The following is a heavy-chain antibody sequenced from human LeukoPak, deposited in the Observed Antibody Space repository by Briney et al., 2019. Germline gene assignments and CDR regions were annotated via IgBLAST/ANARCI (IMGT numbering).Heavy chain of an antibody. J-gene: IGHJ5*02. D-gene: IGHD6-19*01. CDR3: ARTPRIAVAKRWFDP. CDR1: GGSFSGYY. Sequence: PSETLSLTCAVSGGSFSGYYWSWIRQPPGKGLEWIGEINHSGSTNYNPSLKSRVTISVDTSKNQFSLKLSSVSAADTAVYYCARTPRIAVAKRWFDPWGQGTLVTVSS. V-gene: IGHV4-34*01. CDR2: INHSGST.